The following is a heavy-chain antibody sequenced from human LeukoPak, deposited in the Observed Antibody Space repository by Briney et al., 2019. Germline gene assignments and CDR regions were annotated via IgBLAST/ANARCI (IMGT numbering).Heavy chain of an antibody. D-gene: IGHD4/OR15-4a*01. CDR3: SRGGANDL. CDR1: GGSITSDY. V-gene: IGHV4-4*07. CDR2: IFTSGST. Sequence: SETLSLTCTVVGGSITSDYWSWIRQPAGKGLEWIGRIFTSGSTAYNPSLKSRVTMSLDTSKNQFFLKLSSVTAADTAAYFCSRGGANDLWRQGTLVTVSS. J-gene: IGHJ5*02.